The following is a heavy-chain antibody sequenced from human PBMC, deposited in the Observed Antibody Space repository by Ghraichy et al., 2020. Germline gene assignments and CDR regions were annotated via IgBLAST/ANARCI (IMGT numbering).Heavy chain of an antibody. Sequence: GGSLRLSCAASGFTFSSYAMHWVRQAPGKGLEWVAVISYDGSNKYYADSVKGRFTISRDNSKNTLYLQMNSLRAEDTAVYYCARDLWGYDSSGYIYWGQGTLVTVSS. CDR2: ISYDGSNK. D-gene: IGHD3-22*01. J-gene: IGHJ4*02. CDR3: ARDLWGYDSSGYIY. CDR1: GFTFSSYA. V-gene: IGHV3-30-3*01.